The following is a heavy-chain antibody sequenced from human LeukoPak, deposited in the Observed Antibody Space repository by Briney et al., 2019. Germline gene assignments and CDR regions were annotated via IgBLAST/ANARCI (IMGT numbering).Heavy chain of an antibody. J-gene: IGHJ4*02. V-gene: IGHV3-21*01. CDR3: ARDMSLLWFGESSPFDY. CDR2: ISSSSSYI. Sequence: GSLRLSCAASGFTFSSYSMNWVRPAPGKGLEWVSSISSSSSYIYYADSVKGRFTISRDNAKNSLYLQMNSLRAEDTAVYYCARDMSLLWFGESSPFDYWGQGTLVTVSS. D-gene: IGHD3-10*01. CDR1: GFTFSSYS.